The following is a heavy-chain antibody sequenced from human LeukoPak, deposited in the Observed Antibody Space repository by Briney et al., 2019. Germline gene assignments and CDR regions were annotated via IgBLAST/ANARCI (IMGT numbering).Heavy chain of an antibody. V-gene: IGHV3-74*01. CDR3: ARDLRIAVAGGFDY. J-gene: IGHJ4*02. D-gene: IGHD6-19*01. CDR1: GFTFSSYW. Sequence: GGSLRLSCAASGFTFSSYWMHWVRQAPGKGLVWVSRINTDGSSTSYADSVKGRFTISRDNAKGTLYLQMNSLRAEDTAVYYCARDLRIAVAGGFDYWGQGTLVTVSS. CDR2: INTDGSST.